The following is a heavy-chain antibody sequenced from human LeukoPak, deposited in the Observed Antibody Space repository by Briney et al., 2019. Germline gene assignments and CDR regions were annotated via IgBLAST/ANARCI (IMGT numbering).Heavy chain of an antibody. CDR1: GFRFDIYW. CDR2: IYPGDSDT. Sequence: GESLKISCQGSGFRFDIYWIGWVRQIPGKGLEWMGNIYPGDSDTRFSPSFQGQVTMSADRSSGTAYLQWSSLKASDTAMYYCARRQGRQNWYFDLWGRGTTVTVSS. V-gene: IGHV5-51*01. J-gene: IGHJ2*01. CDR3: ARRQGRQNWYFDL.